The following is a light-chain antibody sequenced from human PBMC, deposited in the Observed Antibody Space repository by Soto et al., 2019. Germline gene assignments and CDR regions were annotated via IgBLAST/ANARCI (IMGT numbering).Light chain of an antibody. CDR3: QVWDSSSDPFLV. V-gene: IGLV3-21*02. CDR1: KIGSKS. J-gene: IGLJ1*01. CDR2: DDS. Sequence: SYELTQPPSVSVAPGQTARITCGGNKIGSKSVHWYQQKAGQAPVLVVYDDSDRPSGIPERFSGSNSGNTATLTISRVEAGDEADYYCQVWDSSSDPFLVFGTGTKLTVL.